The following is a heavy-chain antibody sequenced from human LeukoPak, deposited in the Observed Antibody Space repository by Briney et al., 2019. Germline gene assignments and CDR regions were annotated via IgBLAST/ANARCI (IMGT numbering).Heavy chain of an antibody. CDR3: ALIPRYYASGAFDI. CDR2: INHSGST. J-gene: IGHJ3*02. V-gene: IGHV4-34*01. D-gene: IGHD2-2*01. Sequence: SETLSLTCAVDGGSFSGYYWSWLRQPPGKGLEWIGEINHSGSTNYNPSLKSRVTISVDTSKNQFSLKLSSVTAADTAVYYCALIPRYYASGAFDIWGQGTMVTVSS. CDR1: GGSFSGYY.